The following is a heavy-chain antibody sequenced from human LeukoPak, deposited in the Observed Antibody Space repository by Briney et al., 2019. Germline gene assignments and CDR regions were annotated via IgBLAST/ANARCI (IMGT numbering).Heavy chain of an antibody. CDR2: FDPEDGET. V-gene: IGHV1-24*01. J-gene: IGHJ6*03. CDR3: ARDGEQQPSREYYYYMDV. D-gene: IGHD6-13*01. CDR1: GYTLTELS. Sequence: ASVKVSCKVSGYTLTELSMHWVRQAPGKGLEWRGGFDPEDGETIYAQKFQGRVTMTEDTSTDTAYMELSSLRSEDTAVYYCARDGEQQPSREYYYYMDVWGKGTTVTVSS.